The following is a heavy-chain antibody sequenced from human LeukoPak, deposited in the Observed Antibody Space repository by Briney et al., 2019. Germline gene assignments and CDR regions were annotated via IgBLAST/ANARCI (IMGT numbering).Heavy chain of an antibody. J-gene: IGHJ4*02. Sequence: PSETLSLTCTVSGGSVSSGSCYWSWIRQPPGKGLEWIGYIYYSGSTNYNPSLKSRVTISVDTSKNQFSLKLSSVTAADTAVYYCARGFGTLEWLLSPFDYWGQGTLVTVSS. CDR3: ARGFGTLEWLLSPFDY. CDR1: GGSVSSGSCY. D-gene: IGHD3-3*01. CDR2: IYYSGST. V-gene: IGHV4-61*01.